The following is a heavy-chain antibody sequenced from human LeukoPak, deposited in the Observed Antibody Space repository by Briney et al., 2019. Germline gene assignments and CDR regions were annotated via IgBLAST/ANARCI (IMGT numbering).Heavy chain of an antibody. J-gene: IGHJ5*02. V-gene: IGHV4-59*08. D-gene: IGHD5-12*01. CDR1: GGSISSYY. CDR2: IYYSGST. Sequence: PSETLSLTCTVSGGSISSYYWSWIRQPPGKGLEWIGYIYYSGSTNYNPSLKSRVTISVDTSKNQFSLKLSSVTAADTAVYYCASVALHGPRGDWFDPWGQGTLVTVSS. CDR3: ASVALHGPRGDWFDP.